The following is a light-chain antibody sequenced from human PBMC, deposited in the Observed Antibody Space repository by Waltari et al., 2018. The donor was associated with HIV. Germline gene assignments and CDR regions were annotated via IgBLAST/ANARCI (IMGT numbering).Light chain of an antibody. J-gene: IGLJ1*01. CDR3: AAWDDSLNGYV. Sequence: QSVLTQPPSVSEAPRQRVTISCSGSSSNIGNNAVTWYQQFPGKAPKVLIFDDDLLPSGLSDQFSGSKSGTSASLAISGLQSEDEADYYCAAWDDSLNGYVFGTGTKVTVL. CDR2: DDD. CDR1: SSNIGNNA. V-gene: IGLV1-36*01.